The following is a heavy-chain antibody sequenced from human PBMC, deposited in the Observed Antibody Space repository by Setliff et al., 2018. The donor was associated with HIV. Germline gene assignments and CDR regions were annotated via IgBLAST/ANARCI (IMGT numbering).Heavy chain of an antibody. CDR2: IFFTGNT. D-gene: IGHD2-2*01. Sequence: KPSETLSLTCTVSPVSLTSHYWSWIRQPPGKGLEYIGSIFFTGNTIYNPSLKARVTLSVDMSKNQVFLRLSSVTAADTAVYYCVRGYCSSTTCYEDYYYMDVWGKGSTVTVSS. CDR1: PVSLTSHY. CDR3: VRGYCSSTTCYEDYYYMDV. V-gene: IGHV4-59*11. J-gene: IGHJ6*03.